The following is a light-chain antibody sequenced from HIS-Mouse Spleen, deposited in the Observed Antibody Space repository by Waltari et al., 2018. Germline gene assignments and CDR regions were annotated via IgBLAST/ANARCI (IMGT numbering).Light chain of an antibody. Sequence: SYELTQPPSVSVSPGQTARITCSGAALPKKYAYWYQKKSGQAPVLVIYEDSKRPSGIPERFSGSSSGTMATLTISGAQVEDEADYYCYSTDSSGNHRVFGGGTKLTVL. V-gene: IGLV3-10*01. CDR3: YSTDSSGNHRV. CDR1: ALPKKY. J-gene: IGLJ2*01. CDR2: EDS.